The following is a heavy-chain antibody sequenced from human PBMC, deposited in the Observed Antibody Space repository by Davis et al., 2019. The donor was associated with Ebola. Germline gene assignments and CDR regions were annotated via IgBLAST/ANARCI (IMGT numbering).Heavy chain of an antibody. Sequence: AASVKVSCKASGYTFTNYYMHWVRQATGQGLEWMGWMNPNSGNTGYAQKFQGRVTMTRNTSISTAYMELSSLRSEDTAVYYCARGHMYSGGRMDVWAKGTTVTVSS. CDR3: ARGHMYSGGRMDV. CDR1: GYTFTNYY. D-gene: IGHD6-19*01. V-gene: IGHV1-8*02. J-gene: IGHJ6*04. CDR2: MNPNSGNT.